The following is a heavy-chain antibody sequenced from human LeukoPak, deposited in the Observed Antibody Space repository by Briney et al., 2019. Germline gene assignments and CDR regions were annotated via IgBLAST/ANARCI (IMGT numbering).Heavy chain of an antibody. D-gene: IGHD1-26*01. Sequence: GGSLRLSCAASGFTFSRFWMSWVRQAPDKGLEWVANISEDGSEAYYVDSVKGRFTISRDNPKNSVSLQMNSLRAEDTALYYCARREWLRHERTGYYAFDAWGQGTLVTVSS. CDR3: ARREWLRHERTGYYAFDA. CDR1: GFTFSRFW. CDR2: ISEDGSEA. V-gene: IGHV3-7*01. J-gene: IGHJ5*02.